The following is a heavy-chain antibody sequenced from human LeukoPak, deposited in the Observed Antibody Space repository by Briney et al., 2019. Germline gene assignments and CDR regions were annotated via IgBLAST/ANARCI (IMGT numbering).Heavy chain of an antibody. CDR1: GGSFSGYY. J-gene: IGHJ4*02. CDR3: ARGGESPFDY. Sequence: SETLSLTCAVYGGSFSGYYWSWIRQPPGKGLEWIGEINHSGSTNYNPSLKSRVTISVDTSKNQFSLELSSVTAADTAVYYCARGGESPFDYWGQGTLVTVSS. CDR2: INHSGST. V-gene: IGHV4-34*01.